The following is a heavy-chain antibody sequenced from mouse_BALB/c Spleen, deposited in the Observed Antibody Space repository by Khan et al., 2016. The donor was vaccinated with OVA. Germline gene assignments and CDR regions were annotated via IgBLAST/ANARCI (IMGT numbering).Heavy chain of an antibody. Sequence: QVQLQQSGAELAKPGASVKMSCKASGYTFTNYWMHWVKQRPGQGLEWIGSIDPNSANTEFNQKFKDKATLNADKSSSTAYMQLSSLTSEDSAVYICASHGSTYTLFGYWGQGTLVTVSA. D-gene: IGHD1-1*01. CDR2: IDPNSANT. V-gene: IGHV1-7*01. J-gene: IGHJ3*01. CDR1: GYTFTNYW. CDR3: ASHGSTYTLFGY.